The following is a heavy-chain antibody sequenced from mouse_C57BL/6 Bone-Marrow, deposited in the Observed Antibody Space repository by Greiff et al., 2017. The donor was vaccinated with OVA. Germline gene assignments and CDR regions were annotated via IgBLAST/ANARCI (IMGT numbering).Heavy chain of an antibody. J-gene: IGHJ4*01. CDR1: GYSITSGYY. V-gene: IGHV3-6*01. CDR3: ASEPLYYAMDY. CDR2: ISYDGSN. Sequence: EVQLMESGPGLVKPSQSLSLTCSVTGYSITSGYYWNWIRQFPGNKLEWMGYISYDGSNNYNPSLKNRISITRDTSKNQFFLKLNSVTTEDTATYYCASEPLYYAMDYWGQGTSVTVSS.